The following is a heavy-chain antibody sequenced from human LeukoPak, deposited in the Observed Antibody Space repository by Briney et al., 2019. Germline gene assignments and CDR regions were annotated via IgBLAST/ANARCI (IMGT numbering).Heavy chain of an antibody. CDR2: ISSSSSYI. CDR1: GFTLSSYA. D-gene: IGHD4-23*01. V-gene: IGHV3-21*01. CDR3: ARGQYGGTDY. J-gene: IGHJ4*02. Sequence: GGSLRLSCAASGFTLSSYAMNWVRQAPGKGLEWVSSISSSSSYIYYADSVKGRFTISRDNAKNSLYLQMNSLRAEDTAVYYCARGQYGGTDYWGQGTLVTVSS.